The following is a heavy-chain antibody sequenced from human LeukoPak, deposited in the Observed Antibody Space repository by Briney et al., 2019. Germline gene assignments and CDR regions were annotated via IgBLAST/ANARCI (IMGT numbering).Heavy chain of an antibody. V-gene: IGHV4-34*01. CDR3: ASLSEQQDY. J-gene: IGHJ4*02. CDR1: GGSFSGYY. Sequence: SSETLSLTCAVYGGSFSGYYWSWIRQPPGKGLEWIGEINHSGSTNYNPSLKSRVTISVDTSKNQFSLKLGSVTAADTAVYYCASLSEQQDYWGQGTLVTVSS. D-gene: IGHD6-13*01. CDR2: INHSGST.